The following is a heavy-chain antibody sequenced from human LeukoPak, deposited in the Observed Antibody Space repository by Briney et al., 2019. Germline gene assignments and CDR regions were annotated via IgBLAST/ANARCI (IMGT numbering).Heavy chain of an antibody. J-gene: IGHJ4*02. Sequence: GGSLRLSCSASEFTFCTYAMLGVRQAPGKGLEYVSAISSNGRDTYYAASVRGRFSISRVNSNNTLYLQMSSLRPEDTAMYYCARLAAAGHSDYWGQGSLVAVSS. CDR1: EFTFCTYA. CDR2: ISSNGRDT. D-gene: IGHD6-13*01. V-gene: IGHV3-64D*06. CDR3: ARLAAAGHSDY.